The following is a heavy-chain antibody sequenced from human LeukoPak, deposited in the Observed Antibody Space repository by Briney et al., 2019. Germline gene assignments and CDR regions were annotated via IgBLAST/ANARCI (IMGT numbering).Heavy chain of an antibody. V-gene: IGHV3-21*01. CDR1: GFTFSSYS. CDR3: AREDSSGWYRYYYYGKDV. J-gene: IGHJ6*02. CDR2: ISSSSYI. Sequence: GGSLRLSCAASGFTFSSYSMNWVRQAPGKGLEWVSSISSSSYIYYADSVKGRFTTSRDNAKNSLYLQMNSLRAEDTAVYYCAREDSSGWYRYYYYGKDVWGQGTTVTVSS. D-gene: IGHD6-19*01.